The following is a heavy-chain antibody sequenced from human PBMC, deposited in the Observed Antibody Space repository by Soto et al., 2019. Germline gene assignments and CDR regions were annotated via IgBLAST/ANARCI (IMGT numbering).Heavy chain of an antibody. CDR2: ISYDGRNK. Sequence: GGTLGLSCATTCFTISSYGIQWVRQAPGKGQVRVAVISYDGRNKYYADSVKGRFTISRDNSKNTLYLQMNSLRSEDTAVYYCAKGAGRTYYYDSSGYYLDYWGQGTLVTVSS. CDR1: CFTISSYG. V-gene: IGHV3-30*18. J-gene: IGHJ4*02. D-gene: IGHD3-22*01. CDR3: AKGAGRTYYYDSSGYYLDY.